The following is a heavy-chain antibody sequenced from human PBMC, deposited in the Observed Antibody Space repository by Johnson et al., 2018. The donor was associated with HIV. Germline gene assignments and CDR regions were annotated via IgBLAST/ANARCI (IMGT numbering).Heavy chain of an antibody. D-gene: IGHD6-13*01. J-gene: IGHJ3*02. CDR2: ISGSGGST. Sequence: EVQLVESGGGLVQPGGSLRLSCAASRFTVSSNYMTWVRQAPGKGLEWVSAISGSGGSTYYADSVKGRFTISRDNSKNTLYLQMNSLRAEDTAVYYCAKDRSSGYSSSWYPDAFDIWGQGTMVTVSS. V-gene: IGHV3-23*04. CDR1: RFTVSSNY. CDR3: AKDRSSGYSSSWYPDAFDI.